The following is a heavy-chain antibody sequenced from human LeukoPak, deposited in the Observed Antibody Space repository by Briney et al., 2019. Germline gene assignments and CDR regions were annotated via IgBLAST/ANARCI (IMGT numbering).Heavy chain of an antibody. D-gene: IGHD1-26*01. CDR3: ARDRNSGSYRASRFDP. CDR1: GFTVSSNY. J-gene: IGHJ5*02. V-gene: IGHV3-66*02. CDR2: IYSGGST. Sequence: GGSLRLSCAASGFTVSSNYMSWVRQAPGKGLEWVSVIYSGGSTYYADSVKGRFTISRDNSKNTLYLQMNSLRAEDTAVYYCARDRNSGSYRASRFDPWGQGTLVTVSS.